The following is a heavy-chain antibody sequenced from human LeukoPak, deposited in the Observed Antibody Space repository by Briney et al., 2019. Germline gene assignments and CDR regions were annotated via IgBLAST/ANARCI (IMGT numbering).Heavy chain of an antibody. CDR1: GGSISSGGYY. Sequence: SSETLSLTCTVSGGSISSGGYYWSWIRQHPGKGLEWIGYIYYSGSTYYNPSLKSRVTISVDTSKNQFSLKLSSVTAADTAVYYWARVELQSLILDYWGQETLVTVPS. CDR3: ARVELQSLILDY. D-gene: IGHD1-7*01. J-gene: IGHJ4*02. CDR2: IYYSGST. V-gene: IGHV4-31*03.